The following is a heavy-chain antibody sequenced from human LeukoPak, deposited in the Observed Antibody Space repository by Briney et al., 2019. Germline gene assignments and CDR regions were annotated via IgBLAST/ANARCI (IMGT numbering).Heavy chain of an antibody. J-gene: IGHJ4*02. CDR2: IYTSGST. V-gene: IGHV4-4*07. Sequence: SETLSLTCTVSGGSISSYYWSWIRQPAGKGLEWIGRIYTSGSTNYNPSLKSRVTMSVDTSKNQFSLKLSSVTAADTAVYYCAREWDSSSFDPRASGDSWGQGTLVIVSS. D-gene: IGHD3-22*01. CDR3: AREWDSSSFDPRASGDS. CDR1: GGSISSYY.